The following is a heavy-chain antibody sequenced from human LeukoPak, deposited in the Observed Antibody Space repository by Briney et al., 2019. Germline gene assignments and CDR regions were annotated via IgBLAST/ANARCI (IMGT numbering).Heavy chain of an antibody. J-gene: IGHJ3*02. Sequence: GESLRLSCAASGFSVSSNYMSWVRQAPGKRLEWVSVIYNGDRTDYADPVKGRFTVSRDNSKNTMYLQMNSLKTEDTALYYCARQRDGYNSDPFDIWGQGTMVTVFS. CDR3: ARQRDGYNSDPFDI. CDR1: GFSVSSNY. V-gene: IGHV3-66*02. D-gene: IGHD5-24*01. CDR2: IYNGDRT.